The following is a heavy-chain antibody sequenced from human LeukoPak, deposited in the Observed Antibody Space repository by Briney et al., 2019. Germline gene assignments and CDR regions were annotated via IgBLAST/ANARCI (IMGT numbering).Heavy chain of an antibody. D-gene: IGHD1-1*01. CDR2: ISYDGSNK. V-gene: IGHV3-30*04. J-gene: IGHJ6*02. Sequence: PGRSLRLSCAASGFILSDYNMHWVRQAPGKGLEWVAVISYDGSNKYYADSVKGRFTISRDNSKNTLYLQMNSLRAEDTAVYYCALQRPLKGVWGQGTTVTVSS. CDR3: ALQRPLKGV. CDR1: GFILSDYN.